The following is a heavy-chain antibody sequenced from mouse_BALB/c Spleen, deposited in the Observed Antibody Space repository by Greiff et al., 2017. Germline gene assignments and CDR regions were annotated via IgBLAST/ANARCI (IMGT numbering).Heavy chain of an antibody. CDR1: GYTFTSYL. V-gene: IGHV1-4*01. J-gene: IGHJ3*01. CDR3: AGYDGYYPAWFAY. CDR2: INPSTGYT. Sequence: VQLQQSGAELATPGASVKMSCKASGYTFTSYLMHWVKQRPGQGLEWIGYINPSTGYTEYNQKFKDKATLTADKSSSTAYMQLSSLTSEDSAVYYCAGYDGYYPAWFAYWGQGTLVTVSA. D-gene: IGHD2-3*01.